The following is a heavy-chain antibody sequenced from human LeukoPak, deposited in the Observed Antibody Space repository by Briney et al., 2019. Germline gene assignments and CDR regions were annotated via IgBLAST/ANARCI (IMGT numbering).Heavy chain of an antibody. CDR2: IKQDGSDK. J-gene: IGHJ4*02. CDR3: AKSLEVDTAMDYWSYFDY. D-gene: IGHD5-18*01. Sequence: GGSLRLSCVDSGFTFSTYWMSWVRQAPGKGLEWVAKIKQDGSDKYYVDSVKGRFTISRDNAKNSLYLQMNSLRAEDTAVYYCAKSLEVDTAMDYWSYFDYWGQGTLVTVSS. CDR1: GFTFSTYW. V-gene: IGHV3-7*02.